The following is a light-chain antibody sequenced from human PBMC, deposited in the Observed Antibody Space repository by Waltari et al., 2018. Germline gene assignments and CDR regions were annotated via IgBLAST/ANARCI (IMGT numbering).Light chain of an antibody. CDR2: KAY. CDR3: QQYNSYSPWT. CDR1: QSISSW. J-gene: IGKJ1*01. V-gene: IGKV1-5*03. Sequence: DIQMTQSPSTLSASVGDRVTITCRASQSISSWLAWYQQKPGKAPKLLIYKAYSLQSGVPSRFSGSGSGTEFTLTISGLQPDDFATYYCQQYNSYSPWTFGQGTKVEIK.